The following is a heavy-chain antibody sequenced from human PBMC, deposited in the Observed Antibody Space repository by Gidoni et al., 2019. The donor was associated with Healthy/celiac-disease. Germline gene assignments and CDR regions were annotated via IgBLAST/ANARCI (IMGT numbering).Heavy chain of an antibody. D-gene: IGHD3-16*01. V-gene: IGHV4-4*02. J-gene: IGHJ4*02. CDR3: ARDTGQMGGFDY. CDR2: IYHSGST. CDR1: GGAISSSNW. Sequence: QVQLQESGPGLVKPSGTLSLTCAVPGGAISSSNWWSWVRQPPGKGLEWIGEIYHSGSTNYNPSLPRRVSISVDKSTNQFSLKLSSVTAADTAVYYCARDTGQMGGFDYWGQGTLVTVSS.